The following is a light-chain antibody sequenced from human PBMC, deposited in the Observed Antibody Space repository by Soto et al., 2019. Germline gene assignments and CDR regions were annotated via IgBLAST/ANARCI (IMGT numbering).Light chain of an antibody. CDR1: SSNIGAGYN. CDR2: GNS. V-gene: IGLV1-40*01. Sequence: QSVLTQPPSVSGAPGQRVTISCAGSSSNIGAGYNVHWYQQLPGTAPRLLIYGNSNRPSGVPDRFSGSRSGTSASLAISGLQAEDEADYYCQSYDSSLNVSVFGGGTKLTVL. J-gene: IGLJ3*02. CDR3: QSYDSSLNVSV.